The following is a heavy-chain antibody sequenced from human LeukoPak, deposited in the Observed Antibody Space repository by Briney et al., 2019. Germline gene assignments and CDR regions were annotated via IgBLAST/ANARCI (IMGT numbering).Heavy chain of an antibody. D-gene: IGHD6-19*01. CDR2: ISSGSTTI. CDR3: ARDVEQWLVRVYYIDY. V-gene: IGHV3-48*01. CDR1: GCTLSCYS. Sequence: GGSLRLSCVTPGCTLSCYSMNWVRQAPGKGLEWVSYISSGSTTIYYADSVKGRFTISRDNAKNSLYLQMNSLRAEDTAGYYCARDVEQWLVRVYYIDYWGQGTLVTVSS. J-gene: IGHJ4*02.